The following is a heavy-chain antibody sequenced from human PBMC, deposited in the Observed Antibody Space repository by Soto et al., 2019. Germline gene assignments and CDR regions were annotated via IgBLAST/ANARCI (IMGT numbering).Heavy chain of an antibody. CDR2: IYPDDSDT. J-gene: IGHJ4*02. V-gene: IGHV5-51*01. CDR3: ARGGTATTRRFDY. Sequence: GESLKISCQGSGYSFTSYWFGWVRQMPGRGLEWMGIIYPDDSDTRYSPSFQGQVTISADKSITTAYLQWTSLRASDTAIYFCARGGTATTRRFDYWGQGTLVTVSS. CDR1: GYSFTSYW. D-gene: IGHD1-1*01.